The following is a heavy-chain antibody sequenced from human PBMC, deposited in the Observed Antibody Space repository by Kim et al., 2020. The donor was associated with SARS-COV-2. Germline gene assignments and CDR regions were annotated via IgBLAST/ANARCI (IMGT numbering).Heavy chain of an antibody. D-gene: IGHD3-10*01. CDR1: GGSISSGGYY. CDR2: IYYSGST. V-gene: IGHV4-31*03. J-gene: IGHJ3*02. CDR3: ARDPSHYGSGSYLGQRAFDI. Sequence: SETLSLTCTVSGGSISSGGYYWSWIRQHPGKGLEWIGYIYYSGSTYYNPSLKSRVTISVDTSKNQFSLKLSSVTAADTAVYYCARDPSHYGSGSYLGQRAFDIWGQGTMVTVSS.